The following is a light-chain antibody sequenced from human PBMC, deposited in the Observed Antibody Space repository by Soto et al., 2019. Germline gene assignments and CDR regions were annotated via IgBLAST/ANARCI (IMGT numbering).Light chain of an antibody. CDR3: QSYDSRNQV. Sequence: NFMLTQPHSLSESPGKTVTISCTRSSGSIASNYVHWYQQRPGSSPTTVIYEYNQRPSGVPDRFSGSIDSSSNSAARTISGMKTEDEADYYCQSYDSRNQVFGGETKLTVL. V-gene: IGLV6-57*01. J-gene: IGLJ2*01. CDR2: EYN. CDR1: SGSIASNY.